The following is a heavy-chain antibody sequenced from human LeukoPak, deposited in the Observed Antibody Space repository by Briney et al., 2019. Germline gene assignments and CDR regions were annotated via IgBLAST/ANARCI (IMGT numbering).Heavy chain of an antibody. CDR2: ISGSGGST. J-gene: IGHJ4*02. V-gene: IGHV3-23*01. CDR3: AKDLSGYDYSSYFDY. CDR1: GFTFSSYA. Sequence: PGGSLRLSCAASGFTFSSYAMSWVRQAPGKGLEWVSAISGSGGSTHYADSVKGRFTISRDNSKNTLYLQMNSLRAEDTAVYYCAKDLSGYDYSSYFDYWGQGTLVTVSS. D-gene: IGHD5-12*01.